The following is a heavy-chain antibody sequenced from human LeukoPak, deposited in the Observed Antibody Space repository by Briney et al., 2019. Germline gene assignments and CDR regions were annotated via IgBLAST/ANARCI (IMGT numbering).Heavy chain of an antibody. V-gene: IGHV4-59*01. CDR1: GDSITSYY. Sequence: SETLSLTCTVSGDSITSYYWSWSRQPPGKGLEWIGYVYYSGSTNYNPSLKTRVTISVDTSKNQFSLKLSSVTAADTAVYYCARGTIFGNWFDPWGQGTLVTVSS. J-gene: IGHJ5*02. CDR2: VYYSGST. D-gene: IGHD3-3*01. CDR3: ARGTIFGNWFDP.